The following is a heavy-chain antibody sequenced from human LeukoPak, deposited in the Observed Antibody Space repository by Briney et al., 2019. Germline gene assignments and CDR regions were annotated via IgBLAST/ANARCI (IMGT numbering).Heavy chain of an antibody. CDR2: IYYSGST. Sequence: SETLSDTCTVSGGSISSYYWSWIRQPPGKGLEWIGYIYYSGSTNYNPSLKSRVTISVDTSKNQFSLKLNSVTAADTAIYYCTRGSRYCSSSSCSGWFCPCGEGALVTVSS. J-gene: IGHJ5*02. D-gene: IGHD2-15*01. CDR1: GGSISSYY. CDR3: TRGSRYCSSSSCSGWFCP. V-gene: IGHV4-59*01.